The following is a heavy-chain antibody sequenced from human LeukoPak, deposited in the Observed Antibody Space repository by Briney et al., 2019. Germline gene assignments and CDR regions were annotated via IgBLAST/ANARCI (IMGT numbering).Heavy chain of an antibody. CDR1: GFTFSSYE. CDR3: ARVSGWYGMDV. CDR2: ISSSGSTI. Sequence: PGGSLRLSCAASGFTFSSYEMNWVRQAPGKGLEWVSYISSSGSTIYYADSVKGRFTISRDNAKNSLYLQMNSLRAEDTAVYYCARVSGWYGMDVRGQGTTVTVSS. D-gene: IGHD6-19*01. J-gene: IGHJ6*02. V-gene: IGHV3-48*03.